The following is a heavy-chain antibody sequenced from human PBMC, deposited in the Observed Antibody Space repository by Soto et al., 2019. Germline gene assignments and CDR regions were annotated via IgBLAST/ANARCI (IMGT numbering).Heavy chain of an antibody. CDR3: ARMGSYGMIDTNDAFDI. J-gene: IGHJ3*02. V-gene: IGHV1-8*01. CDR1: GYTFTSYD. Sequence: ASVKVSCKASGYTFTSYDINWVRQVTGQGLEWMGWMNPNSGNTGYAQKFQGRVTMTRNTSISTAYMELSSLRSEDTAVYYCARMGSYGMIDTNDAFDIWGQGTMVTVSS. D-gene: IGHD3-16*01. CDR2: MNPNSGNT.